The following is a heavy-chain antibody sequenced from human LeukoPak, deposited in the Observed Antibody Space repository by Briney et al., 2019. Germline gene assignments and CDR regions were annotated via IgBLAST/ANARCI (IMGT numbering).Heavy chain of an antibody. CDR2: INPNSGGT. Sequence: GASVKVSCKASGYTFTSYYMHWVRQAPGQGLEWMGWINPNSGGTNYAQKFQGRVTMTRDTSISTAYMELSRLRSDDTAVYYCARDWADQRAYYYYYMDVWGKGTTVTVSS. D-gene: IGHD3-16*01. CDR1: GYTFTSYY. J-gene: IGHJ6*03. V-gene: IGHV1-2*02. CDR3: ARDWADQRAYYYYYMDV.